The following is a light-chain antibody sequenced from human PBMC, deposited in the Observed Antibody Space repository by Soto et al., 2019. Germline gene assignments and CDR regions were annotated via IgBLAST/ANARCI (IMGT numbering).Light chain of an antibody. V-gene: IGKV1-5*03. CDR3: QQYTSYST. CDR2: KAS. CDR1: QSINSW. J-gene: IGKJ1*01. Sequence: QXTQSPSTLSASVGDRVTITCRASQSINSWLAWYQQKPGRAPKLLIYKASSLESGVPSRFSGSGSGTEFTLTISSLQPDDFATYYCQQYTSYSTFGQGTKVEIK.